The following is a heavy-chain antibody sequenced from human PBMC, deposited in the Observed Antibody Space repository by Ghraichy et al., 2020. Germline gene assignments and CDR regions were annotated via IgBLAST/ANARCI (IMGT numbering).Heavy chain of an antibody. Sequence: ASVKVSCKASGYTFTSYDINLVRQATVQGLEWMGWMNPNSGNTGYAQKFQGRVTMTRNTSISTAYMELSSLRSEDTAVYYCARTPHQYSNLDYWGQGTLVTAAS. D-gene: IGHD4-11*01. CDR1: GYTFTSYD. CDR2: MNPNSGNT. V-gene: IGHV1-8*01. J-gene: IGHJ4*02. CDR3: ARTPHQYSNLDY.